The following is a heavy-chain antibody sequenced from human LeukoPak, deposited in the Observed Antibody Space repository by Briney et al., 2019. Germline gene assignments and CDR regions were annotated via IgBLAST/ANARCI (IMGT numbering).Heavy chain of an antibody. CDR2: INHSGST. J-gene: IGHJ4*02. V-gene: IGHV4-34*01. CDR1: GGSFSGYY. D-gene: IGHD6-6*01. Sequence: SSETLSLTCAVYGGSFSGYYWSWIRQPPGKGLEWIGEINHSGSTNYNPSLKSRVTISVDTSKNQFSLKLSSVTAADTAVYYCARVAARAPFDYWGQGTLVTVSS. CDR3: ARVAARAPFDY.